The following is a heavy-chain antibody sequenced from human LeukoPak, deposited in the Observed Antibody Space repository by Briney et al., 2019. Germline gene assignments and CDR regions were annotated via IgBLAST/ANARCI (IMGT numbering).Heavy chain of an antibody. CDR3: ARGGYDILTGYYTDNYYYYGMDV. J-gene: IGHJ6*02. Sequence: PGGSLRLSCAASGFTLSSYSMNWVRQAPGKGLEWVSSISSSSSYIYYADSVKGRFTISRGNAKNSLYLQMNSLRAEDTAVYYCARGGYDILTGYYTDNYYYYGMDVWGQGTTVTVSS. CDR1: GFTLSSYS. V-gene: IGHV3-21*01. CDR2: ISSSSSYI. D-gene: IGHD3-9*01.